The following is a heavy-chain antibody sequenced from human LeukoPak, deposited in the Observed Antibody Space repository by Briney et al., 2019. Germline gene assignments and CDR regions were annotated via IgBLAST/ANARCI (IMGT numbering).Heavy chain of an antibody. D-gene: IGHD4-17*01. Sequence: LPGGSLRLSCAASGFTFSSYAMSWVRQAPGKGLEWVSSISASGGNTYNADSVKGRFTISRDNAKNSLYLQMNSLRAEDTALYYCARSRDYGDSFNWFDPWGQGTLVTVSS. CDR2: ISASGGNT. CDR1: GFTFSSYA. CDR3: ARSRDYGDSFNWFDP. J-gene: IGHJ5*02. V-gene: IGHV3-23*01.